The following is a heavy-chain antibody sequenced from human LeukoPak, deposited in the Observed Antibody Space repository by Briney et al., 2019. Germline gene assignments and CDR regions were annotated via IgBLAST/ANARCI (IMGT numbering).Heavy chain of an antibody. CDR2: ASYSGGT. Sequence: SETLSLTCSVSGGSVTGGGYDWSWIRQHPGKGLEWIGFASYSGGTYYNPSLMSRITISVDRSQNQFSLRMRDVTAADTAVYFCATAEWESVYFDSWGQGAMVAVSS. D-gene: IGHD1-26*01. CDR1: GGSVTGGGYD. CDR3: ATAEWESVYFDS. V-gene: IGHV4-31*03. J-gene: IGHJ4*02.